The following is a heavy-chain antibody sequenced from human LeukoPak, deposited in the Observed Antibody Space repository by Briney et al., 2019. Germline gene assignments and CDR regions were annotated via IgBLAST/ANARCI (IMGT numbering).Heavy chain of an antibody. J-gene: IGHJ6*03. CDR3: ARDPGVAAAGYSSYYMDV. D-gene: IGHD6-13*01. CDR1: DGSISRYF. V-gene: IGHV4-4*07. Sequence: PSETLSLTCTVSDGSISRYFWYWIRQPAGKGLEWIGRIYTTGSTNDNPSLKSRVTMSVDTSKNQFSLKLSSVTAADTAVYYCARDPGVAAAGYSSYYMDVWGRGTTVTVSS. CDR2: IYTTGST.